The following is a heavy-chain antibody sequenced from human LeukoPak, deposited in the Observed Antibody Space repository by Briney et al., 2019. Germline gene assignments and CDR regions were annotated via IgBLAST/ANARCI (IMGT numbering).Heavy chain of an antibody. CDR1: GFTFSSYS. J-gene: IGHJ4*02. V-gene: IGHV3-21*01. D-gene: IGHD3-10*01. CDR2: ISSSSSYI. Sequence: GGSLRLSCAASGFTFSSYSMNWVRQAPGKGLEWVSSISSSSSYIYYADSVKGRFTISRDNSKNTLYLQMNSLRAEDTAVYSCARASGPFDYWGQGTLVTVSS. CDR3: ARASGPFDY.